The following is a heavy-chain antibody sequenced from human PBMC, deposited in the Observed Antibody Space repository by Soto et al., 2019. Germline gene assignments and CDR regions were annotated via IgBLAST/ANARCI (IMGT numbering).Heavy chain of an antibody. CDR2: ISFSGNT. V-gene: IGHV4-39*01. CDR3: ATLTVVGRVGDC. D-gene: IGHD6-19*01. CDR1: GGSIPSSPYY. J-gene: IGHJ4*02. Sequence: QLQVQESGPGLVKPSETLSLTCSVYGGSIPSSPYYWVWIRQPPGKGLAWIARISFSGNTDYNPSLNSRVSTPADSSKPQFSTTLSSVTGADTAVFYCATLTVVGRVGDCWGQGTLVTVSS.